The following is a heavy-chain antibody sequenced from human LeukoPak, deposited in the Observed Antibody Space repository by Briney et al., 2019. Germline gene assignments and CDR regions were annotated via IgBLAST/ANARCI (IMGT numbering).Heavy chain of an antibody. J-gene: IGHJ5*02. CDR3: VRLWAGPRIVGAAP. CDR1: GGTFSSYA. V-gene: IGHV1-69*13. D-gene: IGHD1-26*01. CDR2: IIPIFGTA. Sequence: VASVKVSCKASGGTFSSYAISWVRQAPGQGLEWMGGIIPIFGTANYAQKFQGRVTITADESTSTAYMELSSLRSEDTAVYYCVRLWAGPRIVGAAPWGQGTMVTVSS.